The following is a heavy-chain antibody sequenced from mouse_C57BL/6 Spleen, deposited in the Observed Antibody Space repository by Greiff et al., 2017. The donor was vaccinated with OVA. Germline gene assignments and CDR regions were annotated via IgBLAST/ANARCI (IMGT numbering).Heavy chain of an antibody. CDR1: GFNIKDYY. Sequence: VQLQQSGAELVRPGASVKLSCTASGFNIKDYYMHWVKQRPEQGLEWIGRIDPEDGDTEYAPKFQGKATLTADTSSNTAYLQLSSLASEDTAVYYCTSDYYGSSYVGGYWGQGTTLTVSS. CDR2: IDPEDGDT. V-gene: IGHV14-1*01. D-gene: IGHD1-1*01. CDR3: TSDYYGSSYVGGY. J-gene: IGHJ2*01.